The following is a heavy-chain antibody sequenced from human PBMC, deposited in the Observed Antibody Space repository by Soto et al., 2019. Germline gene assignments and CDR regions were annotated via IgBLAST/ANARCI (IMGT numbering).Heavy chain of an antibody. CDR1: GGSISSSRHY. J-gene: IGHJ4*02. Sequence: PSECLSLTCTVSGGSISSSRHYGGWIRQPPGKGLEWIGSSYYSGSTYYNTSLKSRVTISVDTSKNQFSLKLSSVSAADTAVYYCARSQTYDYGSGSRTYFDYWGQGTLVTVSS. V-gene: IGHV4-39*01. CDR3: ARSQTYDYGSGSRTYFDY. D-gene: IGHD3-10*01. CDR2: SYYSGST.